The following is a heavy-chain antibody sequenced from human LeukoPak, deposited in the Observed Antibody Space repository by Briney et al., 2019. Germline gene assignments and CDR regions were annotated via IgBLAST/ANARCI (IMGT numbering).Heavy chain of an antibody. CDR3: ARHRVFNWNRPIWFDP. D-gene: IGHD1-20*01. J-gene: IGHJ5*02. Sequence: SETLSLTCTVSGGSISITSYYWGWVRQPRGKGLEWIGSMFNSGSTYHNPSLKSRVTISIDTSKNQFSLKLSSVTAADTAVYYCARHRVFNWNRPIWFDPWGQGTLVTVSS. CDR1: GGSISITSYY. V-gene: IGHV4-39*01. CDR2: MFNSGST.